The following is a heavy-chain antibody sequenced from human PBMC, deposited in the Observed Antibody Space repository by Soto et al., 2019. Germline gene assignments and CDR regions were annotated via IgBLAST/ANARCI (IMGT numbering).Heavy chain of an antibody. D-gene: IGHD3-22*01. J-gene: IGHJ6*02. CDR1: RYSFTSYW. V-gene: IGHV5-51*01. CDR3: ARHLSDSSGYYYYYYGMDV. CDR2: IYPGDSDT. Sequence: PGESLKISCKGSRYSFTSYWIGWVRQMPGKGLEWMGIIYPGDSDTRYSPSFQGQVTISADKSISTAYLQWSSLKASDTAMYYCARHLSDSSGYYYYYYGMDVWGQGTTVTVSS.